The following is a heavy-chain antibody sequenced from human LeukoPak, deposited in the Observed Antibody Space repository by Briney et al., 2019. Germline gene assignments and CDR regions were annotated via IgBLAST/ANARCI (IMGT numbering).Heavy chain of an antibody. D-gene: IGHD3-3*01. J-gene: IGHJ4*02. V-gene: IGHV1-69*05. CDR2: IIPIFGTA. CDR1: GGTFSSYA. CDR3: ARGNLEWLFVWDY. Sequence: SVKVSCKASGGTFSSYAISWVRQAPGQGLEWMGGIIPIFGTANYAQKFQGRVTITTDESTSTAYMELGSLRSEDTAVYYCARGNLEWLFVWDYWGQGTLVTVSS.